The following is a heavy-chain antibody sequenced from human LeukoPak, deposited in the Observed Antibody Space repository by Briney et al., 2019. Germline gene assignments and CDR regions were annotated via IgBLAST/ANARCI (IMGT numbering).Heavy chain of an antibody. D-gene: IGHD6-25*01. CDR2: VYSSGSP. Sequence: SETLSLTCTVSGGSVNNGGYFWNWIRQSPGKGLEWLGYVYSSGSPNYNPSLRSRVSMSVVTSKNQFSLKLSSVTAADTAVYYCASVSVSSAGYHFYYYGMDVWGKGTTVIVSS. CDR3: ASVSVSSAGYHFYYYGMDV. CDR1: GGSVNNGGYF. V-gene: IGHV4-61*08. J-gene: IGHJ6*04.